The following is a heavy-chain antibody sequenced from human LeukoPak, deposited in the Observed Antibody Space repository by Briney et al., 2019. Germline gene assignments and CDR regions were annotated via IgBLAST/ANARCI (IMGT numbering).Heavy chain of an antibody. CDR2: INSDGSST. D-gene: IGHD3-10*01. CDR3: ARDYGSGGGYNWFDP. CDR1: GFTFSSYW. Sequence: GGSLRLSCAASGFTFSSYWMHWVRQAPGKGLVWVSRINSDGSSTSYAYSVKGRLTISRDNAKNKLYLQMNSLRVEDTAVYFCARDYGSGGGYNWFDPWGQGTLVTVSS. V-gene: IGHV3-74*01. J-gene: IGHJ5*02.